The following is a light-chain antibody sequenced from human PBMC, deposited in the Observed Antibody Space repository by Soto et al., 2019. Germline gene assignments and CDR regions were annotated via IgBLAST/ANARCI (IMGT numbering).Light chain of an antibody. J-gene: IGLJ1*01. CDR1: SSDVCCYDF. Sequence: QSALTQPASVSGSPGQSITISCTGTSSDVCCYDFVSWYQQHPGKAPKLMIYDVTNRPSGVFIRFSGSKSGNTASLTISGLQAEDEADYYCISYASINTYVFGTGTKVTVL. V-gene: IGLV2-14*01. CDR2: DVT. CDR3: ISYASINTYV.